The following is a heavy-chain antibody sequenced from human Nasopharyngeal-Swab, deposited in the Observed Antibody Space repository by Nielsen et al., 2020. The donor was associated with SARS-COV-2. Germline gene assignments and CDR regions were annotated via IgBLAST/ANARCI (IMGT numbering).Heavy chain of an antibody. D-gene: IGHD6-19*01. CDR1: GFVFSSVW. CDR2: IKRKADGGTA. J-gene: IGHJ4*02. CDR3: TTLHRTGWF. Sequence: GESLKISCAASGFVFSSVWMSWVRQAPGKGLEWVGRIKRKADGGTAEYATAVRGRFSISRDDSRNTLFLQMNRLKTEDTAVYYCTTLHRTGWFWGQGTLVTVSS. V-gene: IGHV3-15*01.